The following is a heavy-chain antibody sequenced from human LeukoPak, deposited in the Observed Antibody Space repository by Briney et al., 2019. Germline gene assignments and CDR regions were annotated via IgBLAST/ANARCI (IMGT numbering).Heavy chain of an antibody. J-gene: IGHJ4*02. D-gene: IGHD3-9*01. CDR1: GGSISTSNYY. CDR2: IFYSGST. V-gene: IGHV4-39*07. CDR3: ARDYDILTGYYKGIFDY. Sequence: SETLSLTCTVSGGSISTSNYYWGWIRQPPGKGLEWIGNIFYSGSTYYSPSLKSRVAISVDTSKNQFSLKLSSVTAADTAVYYCARDYDILTGYYKGIFDYWGQGTLVTVSS.